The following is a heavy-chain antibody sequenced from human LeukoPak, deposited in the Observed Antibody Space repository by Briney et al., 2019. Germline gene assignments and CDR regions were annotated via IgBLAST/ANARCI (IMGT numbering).Heavy chain of an antibody. CDR2: ISGSGGST. J-gene: IGHJ4*02. CDR3: AKGSELLWFGELEYYFDY. V-gene: IGHV3-23*01. Sequence: PGGSLRLSCAASGFTFSSYAMSWVRQAPGKGLEWVSAISGSGGSTYYADSVKGRFTISRDNSKNTLYLQMNSLRAEDTAVYYCAKGSELLWFGELEYYFDYWGQGTLVTVSS. CDR1: GFTFSSYA. D-gene: IGHD3-10*01.